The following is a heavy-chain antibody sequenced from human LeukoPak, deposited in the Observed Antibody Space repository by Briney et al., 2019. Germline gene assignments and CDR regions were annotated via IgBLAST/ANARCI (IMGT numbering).Heavy chain of an antibody. D-gene: IGHD3-3*01. CDR3: ARGAFGVLLSAFDI. CDR1: GFTFSSCW. Sequence: GSLRLSCAASGFTFSSCWMSWVRQPPGKGLEWIGEINHSGSTNYNPSLKSRVTISVDTSKNQFSLKLSSVTAADTAVYWCARGAFGVLLSAFDIWGQGTMVTVSS. V-gene: IGHV4-4*01. J-gene: IGHJ3*02. CDR2: INHSGST.